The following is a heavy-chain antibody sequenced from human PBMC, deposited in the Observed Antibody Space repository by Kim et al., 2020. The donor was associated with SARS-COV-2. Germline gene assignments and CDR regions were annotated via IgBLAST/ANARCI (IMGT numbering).Heavy chain of an antibody. J-gene: IGHJ5*01. D-gene: IGHD5-18*01. Sequence: GGSLRLSCAASGFTFSSYGMHWVRQAPGKGLEWVAVISYDGSNKYYADSVKGRFTISRDNSKNTLYLQMNSLRAEDTAVYYCAKSATDLYVDTAADSWGQGTLVTVAS. CDR2: ISYDGSNK. V-gene: IGHV3-30*18. CDR3: AKSATDLYVDTAADS. CDR1: GFTFSSYG.